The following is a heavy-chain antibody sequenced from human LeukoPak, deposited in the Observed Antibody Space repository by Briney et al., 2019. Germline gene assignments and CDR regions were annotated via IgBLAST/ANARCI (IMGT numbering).Heavy chain of an antibody. CDR3: ARDRVQLERRLDY. Sequence: ASVKGSCKASGYTFTGYYMHWVRQAPGQGLEWMGWINPNSGGTNYAQKFQGRVTMTRDTSISTAYMELSRLRSDDTAVYYCARDRVQLERRLDYWGQGTLVTVSS. D-gene: IGHD1-1*01. J-gene: IGHJ4*02. CDR2: INPNSGGT. V-gene: IGHV1-2*02. CDR1: GYTFTGYY.